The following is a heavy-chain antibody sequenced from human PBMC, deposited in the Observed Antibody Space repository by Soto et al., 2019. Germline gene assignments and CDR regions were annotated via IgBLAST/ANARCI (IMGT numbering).Heavy chain of an antibody. CDR1: GGSISSGGYY. Sequence: QVQLQESGPGLVKPSQTLSLTCTVSGGSISSGGYYWSWIRQHPGKGLEWIGYIYYSGSTYYNPSHKRRVTISVDTSKNQFSLKLSSVTAADTAVYYCARETHVKTGTNYFDYWGQGTLVTVSS. CDR3: ARETHVKTGTNYFDY. CDR2: IYYSGST. V-gene: IGHV4-31*03. D-gene: IGHD1-1*01. J-gene: IGHJ4*02.